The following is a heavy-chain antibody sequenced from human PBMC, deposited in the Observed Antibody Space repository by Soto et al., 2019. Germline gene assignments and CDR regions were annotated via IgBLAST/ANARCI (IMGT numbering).Heavy chain of an antibody. D-gene: IGHD4-17*01. CDR1: GGSISSGNYY. J-gene: IGHJ4*02. CDR2: ISYGGTT. Sequence: QVQLQESGPGLVKPSQTLSLTCTVSGGSISSGNYYWSWIRQPPGKGLEWIGFISYGGTTHYSASLRSRVSISGDTSKNQFSLELSSVTAADTAVYYCATMGTPVTGLYYFDYWGQGTLVTVSS. CDR3: ATMGTPVTGLYYFDY. V-gene: IGHV4-30-4*01.